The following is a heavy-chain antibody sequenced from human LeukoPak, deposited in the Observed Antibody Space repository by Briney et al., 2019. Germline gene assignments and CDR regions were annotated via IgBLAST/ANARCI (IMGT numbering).Heavy chain of an antibody. J-gene: IGHJ6*03. D-gene: IGHD5-18*01. V-gene: IGHV3-30*02. CDR1: GFTFSSYG. Sequence: GGSLRLSCAASGFTFSSYGMHWVRQAPGKGLEWVAFIRYDGSNKYYADSVKGRFTISRDNSKNTLYLQMNSLRAEDTAVYYCAKDQVDTAMVTYYMDVWGKGTTVTIS. CDR2: IRYDGSNK. CDR3: AKDQVDTAMVTYYMDV.